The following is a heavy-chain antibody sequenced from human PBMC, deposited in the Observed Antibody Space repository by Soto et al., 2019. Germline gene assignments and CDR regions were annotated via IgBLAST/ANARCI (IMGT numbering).Heavy chain of an antibody. Sequence: QVQLVESGGGVVQPGRSLRLSCAASGFTFSSYGMHWVRQAPGKGLEWVAVISYDGSNKYYADSVKGRFTISRDNSKNSLYLQMNCRRAEDTAVYYCAKDQAAVARSAYFDYWGQGTLVTVSS. CDR2: ISYDGSNK. J-gene: IGHJ4*02. CDR1: GFTFSSYG. V-gene: IGHV3-30*18. CDR3: AKDQAAVARSAYFDY. D-gene: IGHD6-13*01.